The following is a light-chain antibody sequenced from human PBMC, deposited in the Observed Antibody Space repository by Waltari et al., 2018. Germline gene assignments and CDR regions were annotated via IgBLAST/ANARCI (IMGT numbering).Light chain of an antibody. V-gene: IGKV3-15*01. Sequence: EIVMPQSPATLPVSPGERATLPCRASQRVSSTLTWYQQKPSQAPRPLIYVASTRATGIPARFSGSGSGTEFTLTISSLQSEDFAVYYCQQYNNWPPITFGQRTRLEIK. CDR1: QRVSST. CDR2: VAS. CDR3: QQYNNWPPIT. J-gene: IGKJ5*01.